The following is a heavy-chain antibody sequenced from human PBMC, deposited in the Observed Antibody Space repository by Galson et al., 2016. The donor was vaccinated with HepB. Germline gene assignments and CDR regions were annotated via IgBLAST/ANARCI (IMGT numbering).Heavy chain of an antibody. CDR3: ARGDNPDYGDYASAYYYMDV. V-gene: IGHV4-34*01. Sequence: TLSLTCAVYGGSFSGYYWSWIRQPPGKGLEWIGDINHSGSTNYNSSLKSRVTISVDTSKNQFSLKLSSVTAADTAVYYCARGDNPDYGDYASAYYYMDVWGKGTTVTVSS. D-gene: IGHD4-17*01. CDR2: INHSGST. CDR1: GGSFSGYY. J-gene: IGHJ6*03.